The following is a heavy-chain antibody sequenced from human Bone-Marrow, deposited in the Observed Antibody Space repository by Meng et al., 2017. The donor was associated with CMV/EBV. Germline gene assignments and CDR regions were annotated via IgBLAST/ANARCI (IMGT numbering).Heavy chain of an antibody. V-gene: IGHV1-69*10. Sequence: SVKVSCKASGGTFSSYAISWVRQAPGQGLEWMGGIIPILGIANYAQKFQGRVTITADKSTSTAYMELSSLRSEDTAVYYCARDRFRAARRGYYYGMDVWGQGTTVTVYS. D-gene: IGHD6-6*01. CDR2: IIPILGIA. CDR1: GGTFSSYA. CDR3: ARDRFRAARRGYYYGMDV. J-gene: IGHJ6*02.